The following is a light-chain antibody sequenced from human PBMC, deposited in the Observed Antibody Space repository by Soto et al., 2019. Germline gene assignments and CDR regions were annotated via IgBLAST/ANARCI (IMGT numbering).Light chain of an antibody. V-gene: IGKV3-20*01. CDR1: QSVSDMY. CDR3: QHYGTSAL. J-gene: IGKJ3*01. CDR2: AS. Sequence: EIVLTQSPGTLSLSPGERATFSCRASQSVSDMYLAWYQQKPGQAPRLLIYASNRATGIPDRFSGSGSGTDFTLTISRLEPEDFAVYYCQHYGTSALFGPGTKVEIK.